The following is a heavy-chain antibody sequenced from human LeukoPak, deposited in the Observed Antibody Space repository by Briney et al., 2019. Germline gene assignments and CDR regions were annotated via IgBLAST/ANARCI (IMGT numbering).Heavy chain of an antibody. CDR3: AKQVCGADCYYYYGMDV. CDR1: GITFNIYG. Sequence: GGSLRLSCAASGITFNIYGMSWVRQAPGKGLEWVSSVGGGDDIHYADSVKGRFTISRDNSKNTLYLQMNSLRAEDTAVYYCAKQVCGADCYYYYGMDVWGQGTTVTVSS. V-gene: IGHV3-23*01. CDR2: VGGGDDI. J-gene: IGHJ6*02. D-gene: IGHD2-21*02.